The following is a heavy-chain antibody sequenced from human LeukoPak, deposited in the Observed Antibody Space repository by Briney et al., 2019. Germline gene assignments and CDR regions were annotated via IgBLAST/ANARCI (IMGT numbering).Heavy chain of an antibody. CDR1: GFTFSSYS. CDR2: ISSSSSYI. J-gene: IGHJ6*02. D-gene: IGHD2-2*01. CDR3: ASDIVVVPAATPYYYGMDV. V-gene: IGHV3-21*01. Sequence: GGSLRLSCAASGFTFSSYSMNWVRQAPGKGLEWVSSISSSSSYIYYADSVKGRFTISRDNAKNSLYLQMNSLRAEDTAVYYCASDIVVVPAATPYYYGMDVWGQGTTVTVSS.